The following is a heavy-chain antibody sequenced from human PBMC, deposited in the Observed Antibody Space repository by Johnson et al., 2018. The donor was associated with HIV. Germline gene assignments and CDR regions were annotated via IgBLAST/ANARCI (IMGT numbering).Heavy chain of an antibody. J-gene: IGHJ3*02. D-gene: IGHD2-8*02. CDR2: IISDVSSA. CDR3: AREFLLVVYVGAFDI. CDR1: GFTFSPYW. V-gene: IGHV3-74*01. Sequence: VQLVESGGGLVKPGGSLRLSCAASGFTFSPYWMHWVRQAPGQGLVWVSRIISDVSSAIYTDSVTGRFTISRDNTKNTLYLQMNSLRAEDTAVYYCAREFLLVVYVGAFDIWGQGTMVIVSS.